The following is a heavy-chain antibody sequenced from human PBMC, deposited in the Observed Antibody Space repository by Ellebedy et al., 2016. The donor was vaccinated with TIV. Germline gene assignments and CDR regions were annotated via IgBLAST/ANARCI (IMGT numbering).Heavy chain of an antibody. V-gene: IGHV3-7*03. D-gene: IGHD6-19*01. CDR2: INPLGSQK. CDR1: GPIFSHTW. CDR3: ARATQWLTFDF. Sequence: GESLKISCVDSGPIFSHTWMSWVRQAPGKGLEWVAKINPLGSQKSYVDSVKGRCTISRDNAENSLFLEMNNLRADDTAIYYCARATQWLTFDFWGQGILVTVSA. J-gene: IGHJ4*02.